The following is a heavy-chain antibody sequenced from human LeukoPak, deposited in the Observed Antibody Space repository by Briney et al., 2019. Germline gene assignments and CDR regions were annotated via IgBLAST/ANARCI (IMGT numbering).Heavy chain of an antibody. V-gene: IGHV1-24*01. CDR2: FDPEDGET. D-gene: IGHD3-10*01. CDR3: ATGGRGFRYYYYYMDV. J-gene: IGHJ6*03. CDR1: GYTLTELS. Sequence: ASVKVSCKVSGYTLTELSMHWVRQAPGKGLEWMGGFDPEDGETIYAQKFQGRVTMTEDTPTDTAYMELSSLRSEDTAVYYCATGGRGFRYYYYYMDVWGKGTTVTVSS.